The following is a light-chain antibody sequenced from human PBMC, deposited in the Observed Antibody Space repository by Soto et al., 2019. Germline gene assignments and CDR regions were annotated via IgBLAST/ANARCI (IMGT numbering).Light chain of an antibody. CDR3: CSYTRSDTLL. J-gene: IGLJ2*01. CDR2: EVS. V-gene: IGLV2-23*02. Sequence: QSVLTQPASVSGSPGQSITISCIGTSSDVGNYNFVSWYQHHPVKAPRLIISEVSNRPSGIPSRFSGSKSGNTASLTISGLRAEDEADYYCCSYTRSDTLLFGGGTKLTVL. CDR1: SSDVGNYNF.